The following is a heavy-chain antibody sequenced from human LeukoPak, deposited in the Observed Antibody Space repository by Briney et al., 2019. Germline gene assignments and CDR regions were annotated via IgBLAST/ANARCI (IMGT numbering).Heavy chain of an antibody. Sequence: PGRSLRLSCAASGFTFSSYAMHWVRQAPGKGLEWVAVISYDGSNKYYADSVKGRFTISRDNSKNTLYLQMNSLRAEDTAVYYCARDAGGYGMDVWGQGTTVTVSS. CDR2: ISYDGSNK. CDR1: GFTFSSYA. J-gene: IGHJ6*02. D-gene: IGHD2-8*02. CDR3: ARDAGGYGMDV. V-gene: IGHV3-30-3*01.